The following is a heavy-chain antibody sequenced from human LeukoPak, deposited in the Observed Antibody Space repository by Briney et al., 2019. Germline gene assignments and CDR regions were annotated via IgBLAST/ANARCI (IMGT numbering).Heavy chain of an antibody. CDR3: ETYCSGGSCYSHDAFDI. D-gene: IGHD2-15*01. J-gene: IGHJ3*02. Sequence: PSETLSLTCTVSGGSISSGVYYWSWIRQHPGQGLEWIGYIYYSGSTYYNPSLKSRVTISVDTSKNQFSLKLSSVTAADTAVYYCETYCSGGSCYSHDAFDIWGQGTMVTVSS. CDR2: IYYSGST. CDR1: GGSISSGVYY. V-gene: IGHV4-31*03.